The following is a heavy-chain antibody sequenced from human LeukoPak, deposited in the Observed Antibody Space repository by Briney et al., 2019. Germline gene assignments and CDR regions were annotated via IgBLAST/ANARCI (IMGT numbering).Heavy chain of an antibody. CDR1: GFTFSSYA. Sequence: GGSLRLSCAASGFTFSSYAMSWVRQAPGKGLEWVSAISGSGGSTYYADSVKGRFTISRDNAKNSLYLQMNSLRAEDTAVYYCARDIADERDYWGQGTLVTVSS. CDR2: ISGSGGST. CDR3: ARDIADERDY. D-gene: IGHD6-13*01. V-gene: IGHV3-23*01. J-gene: IGHJ4*02.